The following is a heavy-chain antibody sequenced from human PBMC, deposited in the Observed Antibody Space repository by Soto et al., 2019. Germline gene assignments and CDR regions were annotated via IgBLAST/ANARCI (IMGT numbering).Heavy chain of an antibody. D-gene: IGHD1-1*01. CDR2: LYDVDGS. Sequence: GGSLRLACAASGLTVSGKKYVAWVRQAPGKGLEWVSALYDVDGSSYSDSVKGRFTTSSDSSKTTVYLQMNDLRPADTAVYYCATWHEREHAYDVWGQGTTVTVSS. CDR1: GLTVSGKKY. J-gene: IGHJ3*01. V-gene: IGHV3-53*01. CDR3: ATWHEREHAYDV.